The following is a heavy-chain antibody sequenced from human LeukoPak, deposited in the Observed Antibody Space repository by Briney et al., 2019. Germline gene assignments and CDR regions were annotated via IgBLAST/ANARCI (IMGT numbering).Heavy chain of an antibody. CDR3: ARGGHIAAAGMGY. Sequence: SETLSLTCTVSGGSISSGGYYWSWIRQHPGKGLEWIGYIYYSGSTYYNPSLKSRVTISVDTSKNQFSLKLSSVTAADTAVYYCARGGHIAAAGMGYWGQGTLVTVSS. CDR1: GGSISSGGYY. V-gene: IGHV4-31*03. D-gene: IGHD6-13*01. CDR2: IYYSGST. J-gene: IGHJ4*02.